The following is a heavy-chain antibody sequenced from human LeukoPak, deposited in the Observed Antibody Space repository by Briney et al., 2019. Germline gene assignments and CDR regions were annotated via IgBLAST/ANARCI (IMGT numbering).Heavy chain of an antibody. CDR1: GFHVLTYY. CDR2: IYSDFRT. CDR3: ARESGYVVGDF. J-gene: IGHJ4*02. Sequence: GGSLRLSCPASGFHVLTYYMNWFRPAPARGLERASVIYSDFRTYHADPVKARFIISKDTSKNTHYLQMNNRRADDTAVYYCARESGYVVGDFWGQGTLVTVSS. D-gene: IGHD5-12*01. V-gene: IGHV3-53*01.